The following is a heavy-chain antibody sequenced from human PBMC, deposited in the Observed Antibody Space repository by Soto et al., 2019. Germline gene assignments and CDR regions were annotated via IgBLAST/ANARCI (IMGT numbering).Heavy chain of an antibody. V-gene: IGHV3-33*03. CDR3: ARWGCSGSNCNLNQRSFDL. CDR1: GFIFNEYG. J-gene: IGHJ4*02. CDR2: IWYDGSNK. Sequence: QVQVVESGGGVVQPGRSLRLSCAASGFIFNEYGMHWVRQAPGKGLEWVAVIWYDGSNKYYADSVKGRFTFSRDNSKNTMSLQMNSLRAEDTAVYYCARWGCSGSNCNLNQRSFDLWGQGTLVTVSS. D-gene: IGHD2-15*01.